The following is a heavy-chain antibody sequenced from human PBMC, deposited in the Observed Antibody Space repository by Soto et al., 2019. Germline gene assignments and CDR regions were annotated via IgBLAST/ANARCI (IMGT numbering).Heavy chain of an antibody. CDR1: GLTFSNYA. Sequence: GGSLRLSCATSGLTFSNYAMRWVRQAPGGGLEWVSSMSGSSSTTYYADSVRGRFTISRDRSKNTLYLQMSSLRAEDTALYYCAKNQERELPRVIDFWGQGTLVTVSS. CDR3: AKNQERELPRVIDF. CDR2: MSGSSSTT. J-gene: IGHJ4*02. D-gene: IGHD1-7*01. V-gene: IGHV3-23*01.